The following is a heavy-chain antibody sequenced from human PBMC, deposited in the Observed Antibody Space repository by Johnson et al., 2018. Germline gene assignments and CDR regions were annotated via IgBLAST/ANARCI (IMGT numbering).Heavy chain of an antibody. J-gene: IGHJ4*02. CDR3: AKDPSSSGYNTGWFDY. D-gene: IGHD6-19*01. CDR2: ISGSDDTT. Sequence: VQLVESGGGLVQPGGSLRLSCAASGFTFANYAVNWARQAPGKVLEWVSTISGSDDTTDYADPVKGRFTISRDNSKNTQYLQMNSLRAEETAVYYCAKDPSSSGYNTGWFDYWGQGTLVTVSS. V-gene: IGHV3-23*04. CDR1: GFTFANYA.